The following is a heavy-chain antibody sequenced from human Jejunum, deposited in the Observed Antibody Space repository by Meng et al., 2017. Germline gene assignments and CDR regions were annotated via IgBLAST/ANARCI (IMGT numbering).Heavy chain of an antibody. D-gene: IGHD3-3*01. CDR1: GYTFNTYG. Sequence: QGQLVQSGVEVKKPGAAVKGFCKASGYTFNTYGISWVRQAPGQGLEWMGWINAYNGNTNYEEKLQGRVTMTTDTSTSTAYMELRNLRYDDTAVYYCARVASFVSDYWGQGTLVTVSS. CDR2: INAYNGNT. CDR3: ARVASFVSDY. J-gene: IGHJ4*02. V-gene: IGHV1-18*01.